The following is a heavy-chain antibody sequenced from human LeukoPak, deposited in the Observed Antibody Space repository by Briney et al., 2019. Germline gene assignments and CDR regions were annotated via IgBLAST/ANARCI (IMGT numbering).Heavy chain of an antibody. V-gene: IGHV3-23*01. D-gene: IGHD6-19*01. CDR2: ISGSGGST. CDR1: GFTFSRYA. J-gene: IGHJ4*02. Sequence: PGGSLRLSCAACGFTFSRYAMSWVRQAPGKGLEWVSAISGSGGSTYYADSVKGRFTISRDNSKNTLYLQMNSLRAEDTAVYYCAKPVHSSGWFYYFDYWGQGTLVTVSS. CDR3: AKPVHSSGWFYYFDY.